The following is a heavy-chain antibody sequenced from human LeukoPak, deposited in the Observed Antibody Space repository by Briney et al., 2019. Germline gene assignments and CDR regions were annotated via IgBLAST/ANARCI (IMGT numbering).Heavy chain of an antibody. CDR3: ARERQTVLDY. D-gene: IGHD1-1*01. CDR2: IYYSGST. J-gene: IGHJ4*02. CDR1: GGSISSSSYY. Sequence: PSETLSLTCTVSGGSISSSSYYWGWIRQPPGKGLEWIGSIYYSGSTYYNPSLKSRVTISVDTSKNQFSLKLSSVTAADTAVYYCARERQTVLDYWGQGTLVTVSS. V-gene: IGHV4-39*07.